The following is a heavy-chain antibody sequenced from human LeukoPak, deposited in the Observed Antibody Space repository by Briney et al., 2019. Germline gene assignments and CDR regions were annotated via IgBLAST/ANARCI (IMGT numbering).Heavy chain of an antibody. Sequence: PGGSLRLSCAASGFTFSSYGMHWVRQAPGKGLEWVAIIWYDGNNKYHADYVRGRFTISRDNSKNTLYLQMNSLRAEDTAVYYCAKDTKRYCTSTRCSITDHWGQGTLVTVSS. J-gene: IGHJ4*02. CDR2: IWYDGNNK. V-gene: IGHV3-33*06. CDR1: GFTFSSYG. D-gene: IGHD2-2*01. CDR3: AKDTKRYCTSTRCSITDH.